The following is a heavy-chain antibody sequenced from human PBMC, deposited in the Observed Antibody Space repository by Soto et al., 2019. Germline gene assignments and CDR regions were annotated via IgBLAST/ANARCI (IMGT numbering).Heavy chain of an antibody. J-gene: IGHJ4*02. V-gene: IGHV1-24*01. CDR2: FDPEDGET. D-gene: IGHD3-10*01. Sequence: ASVKVSCKVSGYTLTELSMHWVRQAPGKGLEWMGGFDPEDGETIYAQKFQGRVTMTEDTSTDTAYMELSSLRSEDTAVYYCATFPNLRFGEFPFDYWGQGTLVTVSS. CDR1: GYTLTELS. CDR3: ATFPNLRFGEFPFDY.